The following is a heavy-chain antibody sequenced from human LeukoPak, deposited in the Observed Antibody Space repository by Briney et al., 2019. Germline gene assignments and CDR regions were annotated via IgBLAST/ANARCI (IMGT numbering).Heavy chain of an antibody. CDR3: VRGSYDILTGYNC. Sequence: GGSLRLSCAASGFTVSSNYMSWVRQAPGKGLEWVSVIYSGGSTYYADSVKGRFTIPRDNSKNTLYLQMNSLRAEDTAVYYCVRGSYDILTGYNCWGQGTLVTVSS. J-gene: IGHJ4*02. CDR2: IYSGGST. V-gene: IGHV3-53*01. CDR1: GFTVSSNY. D-gene: IGHD3-9*01.